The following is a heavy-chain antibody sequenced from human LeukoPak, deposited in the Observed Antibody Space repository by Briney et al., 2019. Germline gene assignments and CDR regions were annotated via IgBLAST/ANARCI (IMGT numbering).Heavy chain of an antibody. J-gene: IGHJ4*02. CDR3: ARSAHAGTYFWFDY. V-gene: IGHV3-53*01. CDR1: GFTVSSNY. CDR2: VYSGGTT. D-gene: IGHD1-26*01. Sequence: GGSPRLSCAASGFTVSSNYMGWVRQTPGKGLEWVSVVYSGGTTYYADSVKGRFTIFRDNPKNTLYLQMNSLRAEDTAVYYCARSAHAGTYFWFDYWGQGTLVTVSS.